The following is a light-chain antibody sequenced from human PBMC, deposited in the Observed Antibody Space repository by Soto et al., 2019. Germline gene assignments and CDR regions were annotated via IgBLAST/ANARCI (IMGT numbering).Light chain of an antibody. CDR3: HQYYITPRT. Sequence: DIVMTQSPDSLAVSLGERATINCKSSQSVLYSSNNKNYLAWYQQKPGQPPKLLFYWASTRESVVPDRFSGSGSGTDFTLTISSLQAEDVAIYYCHQYYITPRTFGQGTKVEIK. J-gene: IGKJ1*01. V-gene: IGKV4-1*01. CDR1: QSVLYSSNNKNY. CDR2: WAS.